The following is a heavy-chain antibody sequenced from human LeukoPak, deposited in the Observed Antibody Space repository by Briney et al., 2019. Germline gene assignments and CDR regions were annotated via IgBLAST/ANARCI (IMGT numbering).Heavy chain of an antibody. CDR1: RFTFSSYG. CDR3: AKDPNWRCGGECYRVYFDY. D-gene: IGHD2-21*01. CDR2: IRYDGSNK. V-gene: IGHV3-30*02. Sequence: GGSLRLSCAASRFTFSSYGMHWVRQAPGKGLEWVALIRYDGSNKYYADSVKGRFTISRDNSKNTLYLQMNSLRAEDTAVYYCAKDPNWRCGGECYRVYFDYWGQGTLATVSS. J-gene: IGHJ4*02.